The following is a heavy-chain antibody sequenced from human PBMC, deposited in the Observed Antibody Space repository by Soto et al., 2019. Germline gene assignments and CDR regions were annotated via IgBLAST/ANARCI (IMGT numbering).Heavy chain of an antibody. CDR3: ARDLVDNRYSSSWYPSHYYYGMDV. V-gene: IGHV1-2*04. Sequence: ASVQVSCKASGYTFTGYYMHWVRQAPGQGLEWMGWINPNSGGTNYAQKFQGWVTMTRDTSISTAYMELSRLRSDDTAVYYCARDLVDNRYSSSWYPSHYYYGMDVWGQGTTVTVSS. CDR1: GYTFTGYY. J-gene: IGHJ6*02. D-gene: IGHD6-13*01. CDR2: INPNSGGT.